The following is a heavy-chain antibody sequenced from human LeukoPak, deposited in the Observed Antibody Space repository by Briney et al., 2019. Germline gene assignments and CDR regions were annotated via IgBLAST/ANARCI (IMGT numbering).Heavy chain of an antibody. J-gene: IGHJ4*02. V-gene: IGHV4-39*07. CDR2: FSFTANI. Sequence: PSETLSLTCTVSGASISGSDYYWGWIRQPPGKGLEWIASFSFTANINYNPSLRSRVTMSADTSKNQFSLKLTSVTAADTAVYYCARDERGSYFPYWGQGSLVTVSS. CDR3: ARDERGSYFPY. CDR1: GASISGSDYY. D-gene: IGHD3-10*01.